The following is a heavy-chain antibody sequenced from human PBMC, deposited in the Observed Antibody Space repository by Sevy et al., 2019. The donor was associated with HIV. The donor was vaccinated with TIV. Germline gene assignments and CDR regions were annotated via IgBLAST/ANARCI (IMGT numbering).Heavy chain of an antibody. CDR2: ISYDGSNK. Sequence: GGSLRLSCAASGFTFSSYAMHWVRQAPGKGLEWVAVISYDGSNKYYADSVKGRFTISRDNSKNTLYLQMTSLRAEDTAVYYWASDLMVAARRDKKGYYYYYGMDVWGQGTTVTVSS. CDR1: GFTFSSYA. V-gene: IGHV3-30-3*01. D-gene: IGHD6-6*01. CDR3: ASDLMVAARRDKKGYYYYYGMDV. J-gene: IGHJ6*02.